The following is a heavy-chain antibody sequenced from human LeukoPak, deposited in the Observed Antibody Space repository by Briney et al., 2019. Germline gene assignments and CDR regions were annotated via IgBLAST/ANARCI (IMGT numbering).Heavy chain of an antibody. D-gene: IGHD1-7*01. CDR2: FSGYNGNT. Sequence: ASVTVSCKASGYTFSSYAISCVRESPGQGLEWVGWFSGYNGNTKYTQKLQDRVTMTTDTSTSTAYVELRSLRSDDTAVYYCARDQGDWNYPNYHYGMDVWGQETTVTASS. CDR1: GYTFSSYA. J-gene: IGHJ6*02. CDR3: ARDQGDWNYPNYHYGMDV. V-gene: IGHV1-18*01.